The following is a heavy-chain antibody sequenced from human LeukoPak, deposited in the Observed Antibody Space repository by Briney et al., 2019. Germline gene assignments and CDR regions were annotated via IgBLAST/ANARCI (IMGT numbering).Heavy chain of an antibody. Sequence: SVKVSCKASGGTFSIYAISWVRQAPGQGLEWMGGIIPIFGTANYAQKFQGRVTITTDESTSTAYMELSGLRSEETDVYYCARAWEGGYCSSTSCYSGGTAFDIWGQGTMVTVSS. V-gene: IGHV1-69*05. CDR2: IIPIFGTA. D-gene: IGHD2-2*01. CDR1: GGTFSIYA. J-gene: IGHJ3*02. CDR3: ARAWEGGYCSSTSCYSGGTAFDI.